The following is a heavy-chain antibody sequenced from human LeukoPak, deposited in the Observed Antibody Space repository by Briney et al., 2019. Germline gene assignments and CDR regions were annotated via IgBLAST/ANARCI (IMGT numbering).Heavy chain of an antibody. CDR1: GGSISSSSYY. V-gene: IGHV4-39*01. D-gene: IGHD3-3*01. J-gene: IGHJ5*02. Sequence: SETLSLTCTVSGGSISSSSYYWGWIRQPPGKGLEWIGSIYYSGSTYYNPSLKSRVTISVDTSKHQSSLKLSSVTAADTAVYYCARLWSEGNWETWFDPWGQGTLVTVSS. CDR3: ARLWSEGNWETWFDP. CDR2: IYYSGST.